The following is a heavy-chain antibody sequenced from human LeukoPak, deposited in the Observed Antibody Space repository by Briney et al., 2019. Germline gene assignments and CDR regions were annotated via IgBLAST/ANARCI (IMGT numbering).Heavy chain of an antibody. Sequence: GGSLRLSCAASGFTFSTYWMHWVRQAPGKGLVWVSCINSDGSSTTYADSVKGRFTISRDNAKNTLYLQMNSLRAEDTAVYYCVRVVTTLLHYGMDVWGQGTTVIVSS. J-gene: IGHJ6*02. V-gene: IGHV3-74*01. CDR2: INSDGSST. CDR3: VRVVTTLLHYGMDV. CDR1: GFTFSTYW. D-gene: IGHD4-11*01.